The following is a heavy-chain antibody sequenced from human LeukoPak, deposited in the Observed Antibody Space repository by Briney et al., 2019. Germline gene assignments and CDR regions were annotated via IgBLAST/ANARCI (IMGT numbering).Heavy chain of an antibody. CDR2: IYSGGST. CDR1: GFTVSSNY. Sequence: PGGSLRLSCAASGFTVSSNYMSWVRQAPGKGLEWVSVIYSGGSTYYADSVKGRFTISRDNSKNTLYLQMNSLRAEDTAVYYCARLAVVTPWYFDYWGQGTLVTVSS. CDR3: ARLAVVTPWYFDY. D-gene: IGHD4-23*01. J-gene: IGHJ4*02. V-gene: IGHV3-53*01.